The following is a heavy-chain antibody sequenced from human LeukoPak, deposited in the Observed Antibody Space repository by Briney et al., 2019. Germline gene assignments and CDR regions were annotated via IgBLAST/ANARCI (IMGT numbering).Heavy chain of an antibody. Sequence: PGGSLRLSCAASGFTVSSNYMSWVRQAPGKGLEWVSYISSSSSTIYYADSVKGRFTISRDNAKNSLYLQMNSLRAEDTAVYYCAREGYYGSGKAHYYYGMDVWGQGTTVTVSS. CDR1: GFTVSSNY. CDR2: ISSSSSTI. V-gene: IGHV3-48*04. CDR3: AREGYYGSGKAHYYYGMDV. J-gene: IGHJ6*02. D-gene: IGHD3-10*01.